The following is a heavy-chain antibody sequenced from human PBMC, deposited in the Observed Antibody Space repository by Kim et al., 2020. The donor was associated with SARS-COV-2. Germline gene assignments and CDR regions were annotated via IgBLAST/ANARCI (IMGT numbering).Heavy chain of an antibody. V-gene: IGHV1-18*01. Sequence: ASVKVSCKASGYTFTSYGISWVRQAPGQGLEWMGWISAFNGNTNYAQKLQGRVTMTTDTSTSTAYMELRRLRSDDTAVYYCARGAKYYDFWSGPTDNWFDPWGQGTLVTVSS. D-gene: IGHD3-3*01. CDR1: GYTFTSYG. CDR3: ARGAKYYDFWSGPTDNWFDP. J-gene: IGHJ5*02. CDR2: ISAFNGNT.